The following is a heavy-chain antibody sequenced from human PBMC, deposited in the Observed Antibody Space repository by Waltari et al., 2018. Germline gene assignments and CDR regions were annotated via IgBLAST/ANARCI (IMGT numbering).Heavy chain of an antibody. J-gene: IGHJ3*01. D-gene: IGHD1-1*01. Sequence: QVQLQESGPGLVKPSETLSLTCTVSGGSISSDYWSWIRQPPGKGLEWIGYIYYSGSTNYNPSLKSRVTISVDTSKNQFSLKLSSVTAADTAVYYCAREDGRWGQGTMVTVSS. CDR1: GGSISSDY. CDR3: AREDGR. V-gene: IGHV4-59*01. CDR2: IYYSGST.